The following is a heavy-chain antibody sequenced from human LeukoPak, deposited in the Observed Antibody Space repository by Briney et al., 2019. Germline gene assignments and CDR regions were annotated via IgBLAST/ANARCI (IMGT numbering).Heavy chain of an antibody. J-gene: IGHJ1*01. CDR1: GFTFSSYG. Sequence: GGSLRLSCAASGFTFSSYGMSWVRQAPGKGLEWVSAISGSGGSTYYADSVKGRFTISRDNSKNTLYLQMNSLRAEDTAVYYCAKDAMITFGGVIVVGYFQHWGQGTLVTVSS. CDR3: AKDAMITFGGVIVVGYFQH. CDR2: ISGSGGST. V-gene: IGHV3-23*01. D-gene: IGHD3-16*02.